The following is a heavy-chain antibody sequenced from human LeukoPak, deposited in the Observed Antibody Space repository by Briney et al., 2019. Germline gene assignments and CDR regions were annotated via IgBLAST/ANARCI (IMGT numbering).Heavy chain of an antibody. CDR1: GFTFSSYA. Sequence: GGSLRLSCAASGFTFSSYAMSWVRQAPGKGLEWVSAISGSGGSTYYADSVKGRFTISRDNSKNTLYLQMNSLRAEDAAVYYCAKTPQWLVGYFDYWGQGTLVTVSS. CDR3: AKTPQWLVGYFDY. V-gene: IGHV3-23*01. J-gene: IGHJ4*02. CDR2: ISGSGGST. D-gene: IGHD6-19*01.